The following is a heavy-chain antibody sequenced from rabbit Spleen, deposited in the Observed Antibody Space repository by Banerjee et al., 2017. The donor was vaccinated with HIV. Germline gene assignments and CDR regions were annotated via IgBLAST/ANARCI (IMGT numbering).Heavy chain of an antibody. CDR3: ARGYNYGADL. Sequence: QSLEESGGDLVRPGASLTLTCTASGFSFSSGYYMCWVRQAPGKGLEWIACISAGSSGSTYYATWAKGRFTISKSSSTTVTLQMTSLTVADTATYFCARGYNYGADLWGPGTLVTVS. J-gene: IGHJ4*01. CDR2: ISAGSSGST. CDR1: GFSFSSGYY. D-gene: IGHD6-1*01. V-gene: IGHV1S40*01.